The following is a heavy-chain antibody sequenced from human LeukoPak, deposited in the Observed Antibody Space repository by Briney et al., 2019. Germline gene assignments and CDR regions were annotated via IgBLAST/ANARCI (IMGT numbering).Heavy chain of an antibody. CDR1: GFTFSSYE. CDR2: ISSSGSTI. J-gene: IGHJ6*03. CDR3: ACVSSSPGRDYYYYYYMDV. V-gene: IGHV3-48*03. D-gene: IGHD6-13*01. Sequence: GGSLRLSCAASGFTFSSYEMNWVRQAPGKGLEWVSYISSSGSTIYYADSVKGRFTISRDNAKNSLYLQMNSLRAEDTAVYYCACVSSSPGRDYYYYYYMDVWGKGTTVTISS.